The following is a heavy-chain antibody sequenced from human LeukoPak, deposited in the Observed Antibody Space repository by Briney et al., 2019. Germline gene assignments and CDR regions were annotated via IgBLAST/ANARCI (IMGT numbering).Heavy chain of an antibody. J-gene: IGHJ4*02. V-gene: IGHV1-3*01. CDR3: ASDIAVAGHVTSIPPFDY. Sequence: GASVKVSCKASGYTFTSYAMHWVRQAPGQRLEWMGWINAGNGNTKYSQEFQGRVTITRDTSASTAYMELSSLRSDDTAVYYCASDIAVAGHVTSIPPFDYWGQGTLVTVSS. CDR1: GYTFTSYA. CDR2: INAGNGNT. D-gene: IGHD6-19*01.